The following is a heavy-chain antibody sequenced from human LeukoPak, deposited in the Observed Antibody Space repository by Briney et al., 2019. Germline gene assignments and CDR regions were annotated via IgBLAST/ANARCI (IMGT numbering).Heavy chain of an antibody. Sequence: GGSLRLSCAASGFTFSSYDMHWVRQPTGKGLEWVSGIGTTGDTYYPGSVKGRFTISRENAKNALYLQMNSLRAGNPPGNNCGRVLYYYDSSGYYGDTFDIWGQGTMVIVSS. D-gene: IGHD3-22*01. CDR1: GFTFSSYD. CDR2: IGTTGDT. V-gene: IGHV3-13*04. J-gene: IGHJ3*02. CDR3: GRVLYYYDSSGYYGDTFDI.